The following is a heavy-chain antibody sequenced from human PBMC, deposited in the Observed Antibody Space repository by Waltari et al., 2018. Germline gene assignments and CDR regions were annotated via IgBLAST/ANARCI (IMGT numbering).Heavy chain of an antibody. D-gene: IGHD3-3*01. CDR1: GFTFRYYY. V-gene: IGHV3-11*04. Sequence: QVQLVESGGGFFKPGASLRLSCAASGFTFRYYYLRWFRQAPGKGLEWVAYISSSGSTIYYADYVKGRFTISRDNDKNSLYLQMNSLRAEDTAVYYCARGGVDYYYYYMDVWGKGTTVTISS. CDR2: ISSSGSTI. CDR3: ARGGVDYYYYYMDV. J-gene: IGHJ6*03.